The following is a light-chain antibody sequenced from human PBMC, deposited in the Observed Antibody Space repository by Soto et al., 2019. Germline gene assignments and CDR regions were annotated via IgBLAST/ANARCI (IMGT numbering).Light chain of an antibody. CDR2: EAS. CDR1: QSVSNN. CDR3: QHYNNWPLT. Sequence: EIVLTQSPATLSVSQGERATLSCRASQSVSNNLAWYQQTPGQAPRLLIYEASTRATGIPSRFSGSGSGTEFTLTISSLQSDDFAVYDCQHYNNWPLTFGGGTKVEIK. V-gene: IGKV3-15*01. J-gene: IGKJ4*01.